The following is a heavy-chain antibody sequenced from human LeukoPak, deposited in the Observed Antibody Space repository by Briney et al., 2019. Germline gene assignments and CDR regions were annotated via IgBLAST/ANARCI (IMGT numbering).Heavy chain of an antibody. V-gene: IGHV7-4-1*02. CDR1: GYTFTSYA. Sequence: GASVKVSCKASGYTFTSYAMNWVRQAPGQGLEYMGWINTDTGNPTYVQGFTGRFVFSLDTSVSTAYLQISSLKAEDTAVYYCARAFPWIQVWEPQVDYWGQGTLVTVSS. D-gene: IGHD5-18*01. J-gene: IGHJ4*02. CDR2: INTDTGNP. CDR3: ARAFPWIQVWEPQVDY.